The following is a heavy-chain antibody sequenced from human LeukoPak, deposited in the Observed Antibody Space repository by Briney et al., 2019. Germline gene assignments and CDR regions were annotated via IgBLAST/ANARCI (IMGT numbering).Heavy chain of an antibody. J-gene: IGHJ3*02. V-gene: IGHV1-24*01. D-gene: IGHD3-22*01. Sequence: ASVKVSCKVSGYTLTELSMHWVRQAPGKGLEWMGGFDPEDGETIYAQKFQGRVTMTEDTSTDTAYKELSSLRSEDTAVYYCAALSAMVVVVITTDAFDIWGQGTMVTVSS. CDR2: FDPEDGET. CDR1: GYTLTELS. CDR3: AALSAMVVVVITTDAFDI.